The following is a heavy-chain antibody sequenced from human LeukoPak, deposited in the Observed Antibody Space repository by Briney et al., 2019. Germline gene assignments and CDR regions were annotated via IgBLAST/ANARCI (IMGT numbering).Heavy chain of an antibody. V-gene: IGHV3-23*01. CDR3: AADSSGYAWSLDY. CDR2: ISGGSGST. Sequence: GGSLRLSCAASGFTFSSYAMSWVRQAPGKGLAWVSTISGGSGSTYCADSVKGRFTISRDNSKNTLYLQMNSLRDEDTAVYYCAADSSGYAWSLDYWGQGTLVTVSS. D-gene: IGHD3-22*01. CDR1: GFTFSSYA. J-gene: IGHJ4*02.